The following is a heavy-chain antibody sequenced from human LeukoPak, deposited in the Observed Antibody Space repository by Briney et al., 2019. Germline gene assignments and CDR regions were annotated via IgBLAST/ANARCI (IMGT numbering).Heavy chain of an antibody. V-gene: IGHV4-38-2*02. J-gene: IGHJ4*02. CDR1: GYSISSGYY. D-gene: IGHD6-13*01. Sequence: SETLSLTCTVSGYSISSGYYWGWIRQPPGKGLEWIGSIYHSGSTNYNPSLKSRVTISVDTSKNQFSLKLSSVTAADTAVYYCARGIAAAGTFDYWGQGTLVTVSS. CDR3: ARGIAAAGTFDY. CDR2: IYHSGST.